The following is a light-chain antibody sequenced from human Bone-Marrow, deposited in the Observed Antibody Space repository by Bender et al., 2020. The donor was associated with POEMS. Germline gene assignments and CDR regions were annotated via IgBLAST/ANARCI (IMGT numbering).Light chain of an antibody. CDR3: CSNAGGFTFA. Sequence: QSVLTQPPSASGTPGQRVTISCSGGSSNIGAHAVNWYQHLPGTAPKLLIYSSHRRPSEVPDRFSGSRSGNTASLTISGLQPEDEADYYCCSNAGGFTFAFGGGTKLTVL. CDR1: SSNIGAHA. CDR2: SSH. J-gene: IGLJ2*01. V-gene: IGLV1-44*01.